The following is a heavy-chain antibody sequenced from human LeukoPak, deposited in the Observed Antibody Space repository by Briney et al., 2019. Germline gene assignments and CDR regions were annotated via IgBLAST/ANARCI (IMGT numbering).Heavy chain of an antibody. Sequence: SQTLSLTCTVSGGSISSGSYYWSWIRQPAGKGLEWIGRIYTSGSTNYNPSLKSRVTISVDTSKNQFSLKLSSVTAADTAVYYCARVFWRYCSGGSCVYFDYWGQGTLVTVSS. CDR2: IYTSGST. CDR1: GGSISSGSYY. J-gene: IGHJ4*02. V-gene: IGHV4-61*02. D-gene: IGHD2-15*01. CDR3: ARVFWRYCSGGSCVYFDY.